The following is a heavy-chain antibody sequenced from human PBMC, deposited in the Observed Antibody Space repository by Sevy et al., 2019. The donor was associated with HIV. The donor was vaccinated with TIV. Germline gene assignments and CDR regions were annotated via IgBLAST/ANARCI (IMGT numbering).Heavy chain of an antibody. CDR2: ITNSGSSM. CDR1: GFLFSRYE. CDR3: ARDLPPSATTVAHFDY. D-gene: IGHD4-17*01. J-gene: IGHJ4*02. Sequence: GGSLRLSCAASGFLFSRYEMNWVRQAPGKGLEWVSCITNSGSSMSYSDSVRGRFTISRDNAKNSLFLQMNSLRAEDTAIYYCARDLPPSATTVAHFDYWGQGTLVTVSS. V-gene: IGHV3-48*03.